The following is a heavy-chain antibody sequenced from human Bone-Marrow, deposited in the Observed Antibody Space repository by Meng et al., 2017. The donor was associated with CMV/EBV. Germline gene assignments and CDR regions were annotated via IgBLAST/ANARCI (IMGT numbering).Heavy chain of an antibody. CDR3: AREALYYYGMDV. Sequence: SETLSLTCTVSGGSISSYYWSWIRQPPGKGLEWIGSIYHSGSTYYNPSLKSRVTISVDTSKNQFSLKLSSVTAADTAVYYCAREALYYYGMDVWGQGTTVTVSS. CDR2: IYHSGST. V-gene: IGHV4-38-2*02. J-gene: IGHJ6*02. CDR1: GGSISSYY.